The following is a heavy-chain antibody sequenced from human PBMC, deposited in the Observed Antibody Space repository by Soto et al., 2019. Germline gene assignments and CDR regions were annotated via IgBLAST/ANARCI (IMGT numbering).Heavy chain of an antibody. Sequence: SETLSLTCTVSGGSISSGGYYWSWIRQHPGKGLEWIGYIYYSGSTYYNPSLKSRVTISVDTSKNQFSLKLSSVTAADTAVYYCARGGVSSWYSNWSDPWGQGTLVTVSS. V-gene: IGHV4-31*03. D-gene: IGHD6-13*01. CDR1: GGSISSGGYY. CDR3: ARGGVSSWYSNWSDP. CDR2: IYYSGST. J-gene: IGHJ5*02.